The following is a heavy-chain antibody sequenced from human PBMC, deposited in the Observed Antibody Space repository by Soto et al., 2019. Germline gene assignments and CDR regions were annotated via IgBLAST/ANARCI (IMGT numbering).Heavy chain of an antibody. CDR3: ARHVPAAGYYYGMDV. D-gene: IGHD2-2*01. V-gene: IGHV1-69*12. CDR2: MIPIVGTA. Sequence: QVQLVQSGAEVKKPGSSVKVSCKASGGTFSSYAISWVRQAPGQGPEWMGGMIPIVGTANYAQKFQGRVTITADESTSTAYVELSSLRSEDTAVYYCARHVPAAGYYYGMDVWGQGTTVTVSS. J-gene: IGHJ6*02. CDR1: GGTFSSYA.